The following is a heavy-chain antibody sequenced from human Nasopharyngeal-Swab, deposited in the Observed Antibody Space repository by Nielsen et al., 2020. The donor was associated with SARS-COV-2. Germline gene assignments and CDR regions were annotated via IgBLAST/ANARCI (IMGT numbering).Heavy chain of an antibody. D-gene: IGHD3-3*01. CDR3: ARGPGRITIFGVVIDSRGWFDP. CDR1: GGSIRSYY. Sequence: GSLRLSCTVSGGSIRSYYWSWIRQPPGKGLEWIGYIYYSGSTNYTPSLKSRVTISVDTSKNQFSLKLSSVTAADTAVYYCARGPGRITIFGVVIDSRGWFDPWGQGTLVTVSS. J-gene: IGHJ5*02. V-gene: IGHV4-59*01. CDR2: IYYSGST.